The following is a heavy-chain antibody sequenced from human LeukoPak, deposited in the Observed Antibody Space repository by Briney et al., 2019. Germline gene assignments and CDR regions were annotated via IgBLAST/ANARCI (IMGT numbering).Heavy chain of an antibody. J-gene: IGHJ5*02. V-gene: IGHV4-59*01. CDR1: GGSISSYY. Sequence: PSETLSLTCTVSGGSISSYYWNWIRQPPGKGLEWIGNIDYSGSTNYDPSLKSRVTISVDTSKNQFSLKLSSVTAADTAVYYCARDQGCSGGSCYSNWFDPWGQGTLVTVSS. CDR3: ARDQGCSGGSCYSNWFDP. D-gene: IGHD2-15*01. CDR2: IDYSGST.